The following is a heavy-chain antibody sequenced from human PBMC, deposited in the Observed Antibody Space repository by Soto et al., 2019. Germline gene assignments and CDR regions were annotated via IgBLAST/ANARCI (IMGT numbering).Heavy chain of an antibody. CDR1: GGTFSKYA. D-gene: IGHD3-22*01. CDR3: ARPLRDRNYYYGMAV. V-gene: IGHV1-69*01. CDR2: TIPMFGTP. Sequence: QVQLVQSGAEMQQPGASVRVSCKASGGTFSKYAFRWVRQAPGQGLEWLGGTIPMFGTPNYAQKFQGRDAISADESTATVYMELSSLRSEDTAVYFCARPLRDRNYYYGMAVWGQGTTVTVSS. J-gene: IGHJ6*02.